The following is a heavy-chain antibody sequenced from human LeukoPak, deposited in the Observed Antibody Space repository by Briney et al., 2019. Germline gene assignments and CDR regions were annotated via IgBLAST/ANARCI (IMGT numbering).Heavy chain of an antibody. D-gene: IGHD4-17*01. CDR3: TRDHGDYSFDY. J-gene: IGHJ4*02. Sequence: GRSLRLSCVASGFTFSNYGMNWVRQAPSKGLEWVAIIWFDGSNIYYADSVKGRFTISRDNSKNTLFLQMNSLSAEDTGVYYCTRDHGDYSFDYWGQGTLVTVSS. CDR2: IWFDGSNI. CDR1: GFTFSNYG. V-gene: IGHV3-33*01.